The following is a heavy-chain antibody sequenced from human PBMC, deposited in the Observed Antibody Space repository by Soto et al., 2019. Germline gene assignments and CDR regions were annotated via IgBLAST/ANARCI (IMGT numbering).Heavy chain of an antibody. CDR3: ARCGSQWGGIAAAGREIHYYYYGMAV. V-gene: IGHV4-59*01. D-gene: IGHD6-13*01. CDR1: GGSISSYY. CDR2: IYYSGST. Sequence: PLETLCLPCTVSGGSISSYYWSWIRQTTGKGLEWIGYIYYSGSTNYNPSLKSRVTISVDTSKNQFSLKLSSVTAADTAVYYCARCGSQWGGIAAAGREIHYYYYGMAVWGQGTTVTVSS. J-gene: IGHJ6*02.